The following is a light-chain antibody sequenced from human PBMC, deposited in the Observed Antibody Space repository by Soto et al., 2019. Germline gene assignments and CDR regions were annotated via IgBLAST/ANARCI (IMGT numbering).Light chain of an antibody. J-gene: IGKJ3*01. CDR2: GAS. Sequence: EIVLTQSPGTLSLSPGERATLSCRASQSVSSSYLAWYQQKPGQAPRLLIYGASSRATGIPGRFSGSGSGTVFSLILIRLEPHVFVVYYCQQYVSLFTFGPGTKVDIK. V-gene: IGKV3-20*01. CDR1: QSVSSSY. CDR3: QQYVSLFT.